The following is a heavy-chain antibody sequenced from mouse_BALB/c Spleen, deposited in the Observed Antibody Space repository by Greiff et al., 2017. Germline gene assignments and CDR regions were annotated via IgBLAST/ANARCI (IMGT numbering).Heavy chain of an antibody. Sequence: VQLQQSGPELVKPGASVKISCKASGFAFSSSWMNWVKQRPGQGLEWIGRIYPGDGDTNYYGKFKGKATLTADKYSGTAYMQLSSLTSVDSAVYYCARSGNATAAGFAYWGQGTLVTVSA. CDR3: ARSGNATAAGFAY. CDR1: GFAFSSSW. V-gene: IGHV1-82*01. CDR2: IYPGDGDT. D-gene: IGHD1-2*01. J-gene: IGHJ3*01.